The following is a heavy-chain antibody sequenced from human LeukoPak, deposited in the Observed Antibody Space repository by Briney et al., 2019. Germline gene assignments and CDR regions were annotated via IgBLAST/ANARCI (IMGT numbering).Heavy chain of an antibody. V-gene: IGHV1-69*06. D-gene: IGHD6-13*01. J-gene: IGHJ6*03. CDR2: IIPIFGTA. CDR1: GGTFSSYA. CDR3: ARTGDSTERRGYFYYYMDV. Sequence: ASVKVSCKASGGTFSSYAISWVRQAPGQGLEWMGGIIPIFGTANYAQKFQGRVTITADKSTSTAYMELSSLRSEDTAVYYCARTGDSTERRGYFYYYMDVWGKGTTVTVSS.